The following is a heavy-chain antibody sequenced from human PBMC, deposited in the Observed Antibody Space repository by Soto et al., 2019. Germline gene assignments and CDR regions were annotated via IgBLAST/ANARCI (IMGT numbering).Heavy chain of an antibody. CDR2: IKNKTDGGTT. CDR1: GFTFSNAW. V-gene: IGHV3-15*01. J-gene: IGHJ6*02. CDR3: TTVGMGV. Sequence: GGSLRLSCAASGFTFSNAWMSWVRQAPGKGLEWVGRIKNKTDGGTTDYAAPVKGRFTISRDDSKNTLYLQMNSLKTEDTAVYYCTTVGMGVWGQGTTVTVSS.